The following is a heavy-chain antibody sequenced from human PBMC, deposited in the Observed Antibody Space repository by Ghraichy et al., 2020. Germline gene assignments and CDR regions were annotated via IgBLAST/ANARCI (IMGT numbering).Heavy chain of an antibody. CDR2: ISAYNGNT. J-gene: IGHJ4*02. D-gene: IGHD3-10*01. CDR3: ARDFHEGWFGELFDY. CDR1: GYTFTSYG. Sequence: DSVKVSCKASGYTFTSYGISWVRQAPGQGLEWMGWISAYNGNTNYAQKLQGRVTMTTDTSTSTAYMELRSLRSDDTAVYYCARDFHEGWFGELFDYWGQGTLVTVSS. V-gene: IGHV1-18*01.